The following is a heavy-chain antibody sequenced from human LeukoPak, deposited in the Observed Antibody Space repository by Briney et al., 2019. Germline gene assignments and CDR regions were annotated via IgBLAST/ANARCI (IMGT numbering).Heavy chain of an antibody. CDR3: ARGANGASGYPFDY. J-gene: IGHJ4*02. V-gene: IGHV3-13*01. D-gene: IGHD3-22*01. Sequence: QPGGSLRLSCAASGFTFSTYDMHWVRQATGRGLVWVSGIRTAGDEYYPGSVKGRFSVSRENAKNSLHPQMNSLRAGDTAVYYCARGANGASGYPFDYWGQGTLVTVSS. CDR2: IRTAGDE. CDR1: GFTFSTYD.